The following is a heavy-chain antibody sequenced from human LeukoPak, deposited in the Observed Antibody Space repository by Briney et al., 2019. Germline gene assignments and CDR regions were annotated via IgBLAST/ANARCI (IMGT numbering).Heavy chain of an antibody. J-gene: IGHJ4*02. Sequence: GRSLRLSCAASGFTFSRYSMNWVRQARGKGLEWVSSISSSSSYIYYADSVKGRFTISRDNAKNSLYLQMNSLRAEDTAVYYCARDVYSSSWYFDYWGQGTLVTVSS. V-gene: IGHV3-21*01. D-gene: IGHD6-13*01. CDR2: ISSSSSYI. CDR1: GFTFSRYS. CDR3: ARDVYSSSWYFDY.